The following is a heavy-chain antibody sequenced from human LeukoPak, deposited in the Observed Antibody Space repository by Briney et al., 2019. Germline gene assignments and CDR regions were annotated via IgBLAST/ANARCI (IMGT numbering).Heavy chain of an antibody. Sequence: GGSLRLSCVVSGFNFSNYGMNWVRQTPGKGLEWLAFIRFDGSNHYDADSVKGRFTIARDNSRNILYLQMNSLRPEDTAVYYCAKDGSGYYDADDGFYYYMDVWGEGTTVTISS. V-gene: IGHV3-30*02. CDR1: GFNFSNYG. J-gene: IGHJ6*03. D-gene: IGHD3-22*01. CDR2: IRFDGSNH. CDR3: AKDGSGYYDADDGFYYYMDV.